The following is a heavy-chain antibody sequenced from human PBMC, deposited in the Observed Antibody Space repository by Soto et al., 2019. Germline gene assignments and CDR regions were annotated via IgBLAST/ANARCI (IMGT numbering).Heavy chain of an antibody. Sequence: ASVKVSCKVSGYTLTELSMHWVRQAPGKGLEWMGGFDPEDGETIYAQKFQGRVTMTEDTSTDTAYMELSSLRSEDTAVYYCATAMTYYDFWSGYPKYYYFDYWGQGTLVTVSS. J-gene: IGHJ4*02. CDR2: FDPEDGET. V-gene: IGHV1-24*01. CDR3: ATAMTYYDFWSGYPKYYYFDY. D-gene: IGHD3-3*01. CDR1: GYTLTELS.